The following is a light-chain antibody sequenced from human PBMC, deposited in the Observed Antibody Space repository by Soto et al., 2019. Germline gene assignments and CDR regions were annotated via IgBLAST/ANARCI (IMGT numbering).Light chain of an antibody. Sequence: QSVLPQPASVSGSPGHSITISCTGTSTDVGRYNYVSWYQQHPGKAPKLVIYGVSNRPSGVSNRFSGSKSGNTASLTISGLQTEDEADYYCNSYTTSYNYIFGTGTKVTVL. J-gene: IGLJ1*01. CDR1: STDVGRYNY. CDR2: GVS. V-gene: IGLV2-14*01. CDR3: NSYTTSYNYI.